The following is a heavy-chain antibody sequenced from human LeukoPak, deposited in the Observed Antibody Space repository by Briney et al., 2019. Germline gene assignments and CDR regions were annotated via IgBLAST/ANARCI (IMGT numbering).Heavy chain of an antibody. V-gene: IGHV3-30*02. D-gene: IGHD6-6*01. Sequence: GGSLRLSCAPSRFTSSSYGMHCVRQAPDKGLEWVAFIRYDGSNKYYADSVKGRFTISRDNSKNTLYLQMNSLRAEDTAVYYCAKDGPGPAARGFGDYWGQGTLVTVSS. J-gene: IGHJ4*02. CDR1: RFTSSSYG. CDR2: IRYDGSNK. CDR3: AKDGPGPAARGFGDY.